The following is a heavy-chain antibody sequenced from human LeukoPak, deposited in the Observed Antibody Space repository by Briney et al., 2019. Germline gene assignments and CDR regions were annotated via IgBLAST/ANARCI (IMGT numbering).Heavy chain of an antibody. CDR3: AKTGGIAAAH. V-gene: IGHV3-7*03. J-gene: IGHJ4*02. CDR2: IKQDRSEK. CDR1: GFTFSNYW. D-gene: IGHD6-13*01. Sequence: GGSLRLSCAASGFTFSNYWMSWVRQAPGKGLEWVANIKQDRSEKYYVDSVKGRFTISRDNAKNSLYLQMNSLRAEDTALYYCAKTGGIAAAHWGQGTLVTVSS.